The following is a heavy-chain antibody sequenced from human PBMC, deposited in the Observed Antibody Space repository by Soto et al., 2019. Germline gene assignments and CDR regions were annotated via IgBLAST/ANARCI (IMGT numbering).Heavy chain of an antibody. J-gene: IGHJ3*02. Sequence: GSLRLSCAASGFTFSNAWMSWVRQAPGKGLEWVGRIKSKTDGGTTDYAAPVKGRFTISRDDSKNTLYLQMNSLKTEDTAVYYCTTDPTIVVVPAAMAVTIFGVSYDAFDIWDQGTMVTVSS. CDR3: TTDPTIVVVPAAMAVTIFGVSYDAFDI. V-gene: IGHV3-15*01. CDR2: IKSKTDGGTT. D-gene: IGHD2-2*01. CDR1: GFTFSNAW.